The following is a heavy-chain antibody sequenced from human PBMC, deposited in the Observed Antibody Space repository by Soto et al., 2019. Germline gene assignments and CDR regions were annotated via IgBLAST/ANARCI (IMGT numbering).Heavy chain of an antibody. Sequence: QVQLVQSGAEVKKPGASVKVSCKASGYTFTSYDINWVRQATGQGLEWMGWMNPNSGNTGYAQKFQGRVTMSRNTSISTAYMELSSLRSEDTAVYYCARELRGCGSPWYYYGMDVWGQGTTVTVSS. J-gene: IGHJ6*02. D-gene: IGHD1-26*01. V-gene: IGHV1-8*01. CDR3: ARELRGCGSPWYYYGMDV. CDR2: MNPNSGNT. CDR1: GYTFTSYD.